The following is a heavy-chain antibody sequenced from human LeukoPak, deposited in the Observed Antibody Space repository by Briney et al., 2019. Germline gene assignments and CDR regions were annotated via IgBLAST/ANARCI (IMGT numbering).Heavy chain of an antibody. CDR2: ISRTSEYI. Sequence: NPGGSLRLSCAASGFSFSIYFMNWVAQAQGKGLEWVSSISRTSEYIHYADSVRGRFAISRDNAKNSVYLQMNSLRAEDTAVYFCAGGGDFDYWGQGILVTVSA. CDR1: GFSFSIYF. D-gene: IGHD3-16*01. CDR3: AGGGDFDY. J-gene: IGHJ4*02. V-gene: IGHV3-21*01.